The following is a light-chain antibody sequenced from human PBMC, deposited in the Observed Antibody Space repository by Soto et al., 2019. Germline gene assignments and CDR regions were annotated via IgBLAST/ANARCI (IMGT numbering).Light chain of an antibody. V-gene: IGLV4-69*01. CDR3: QTWGTGIHV. J-gene: IGLJ1*01. CDR1: SGHSSYA. CDR2: LNSDGSH. Sequence: QLVLTQSPSASASLGASVKLTCTLSSGHSSYAIAWHQQQPEKGPRYLMKLNSDGSHSKGDGIPDRFSGSSSGAERYLIISRLQSEAEADYYCQTWGTGIHVFGTGTKLTVL.